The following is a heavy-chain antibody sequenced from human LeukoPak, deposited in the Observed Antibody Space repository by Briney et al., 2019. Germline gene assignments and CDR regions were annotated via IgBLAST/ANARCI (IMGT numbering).Heavy chain of an antibody. CDR2: ISAYNGNT. Sequence: ASVKVSCKASGYTFTSYGIIWVRQAPGQGLEWMGWISAYNGNTNYAQKLQGRVTMTTDTSTSTAYMELRSLRSDDTAVYYCARAPYNIAAAGIFGQASQYNWFDPWGQGTLVTVSS. D-gene: IGHD6-13*01. V-gene: IGHV1-18*01. CDR1: GYTFTSYG. J-gene: IGHJ5*02. CDR3: ARAPYNIAAAGIFGQASQYNWFDP.